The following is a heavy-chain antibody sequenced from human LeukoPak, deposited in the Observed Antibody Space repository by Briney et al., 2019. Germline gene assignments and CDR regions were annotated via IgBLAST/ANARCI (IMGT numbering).Heavy chain of an antibody. J-gene: IGHJ4*02. CDR1: GYSFNNND. D-gene: IGHD5-12*01. CDR2: MSPNSGNT. Sequence: ASVKVSCKASGYSFNNNDINWVRQTTGQGLEWMGWMSPNSGNTGYAQKFQGRITMTKNTSISTAYMELSSLRSEDTAVYYCARDQSRGYGFDYWGQGTLVTISS. CDR3: ARDQSRGYGFDY. V-gene: IGHV1-8*01.